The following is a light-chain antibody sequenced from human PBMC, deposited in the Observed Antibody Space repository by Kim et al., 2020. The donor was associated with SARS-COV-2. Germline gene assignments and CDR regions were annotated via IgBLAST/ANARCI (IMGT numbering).Light chain of an antibody. Sequence: EIVLTQSPGTLSLSPGERATLSCRASLSVSSSYLTWYQQKPGQAPRLLLYGASTRAAGIPDRFSGSGSGTDFTLTISRLEPEDFAVYYCQQYGSSPYTFGQGTKLEI. CDR1: LSVSSSY. CDR2: GAS. CDR3: QQYGSSPYT. V-gene: IGKV3-20*01. J-gene: IGKJ2*01.